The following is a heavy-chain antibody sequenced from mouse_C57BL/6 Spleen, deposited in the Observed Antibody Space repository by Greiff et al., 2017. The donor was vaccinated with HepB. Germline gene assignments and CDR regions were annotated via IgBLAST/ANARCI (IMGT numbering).Heavy chain of an antibody. CDR1: GYAFSRYW. CDR2: IYPGDGDT. V-gene: IGHV1-80*01. D-gene: IGHD6-2*01. CDR3: ARRGLVHWYFDV. Sequence: VQLQQSGAELVKPGASVKISCKASGYAFSRYWMNWVKQRPGKGLEWIGQIYPGDGDTNYNGKFKGQATLTADTSSITAYMQLSSLTSEDSAVYFCARRGLVHWYFDVWGTGTTVTVSS. J-gene: IGHJ1*03.